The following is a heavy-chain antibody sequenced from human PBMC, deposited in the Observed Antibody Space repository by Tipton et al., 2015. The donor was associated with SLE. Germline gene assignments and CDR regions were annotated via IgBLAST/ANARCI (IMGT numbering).Heavy chain of an antibody. D-gene: IGHD3-10*01. J-gene: IGHJ6*03. CDR3: AREGAEKSLVRGIKISYHYMDV. CDR1: GYTFTSYG. Sequence: QSGPEVKKPGASVKVSCKASGYTFTSYGISWVRQAPGQGLEWMGWISAYNGNTNYAQKLQGRVTMTTDTSTSTAYMELRSLRSDDTAVYYCAREGAEKSLVRGIKISYHYMDVWGKGTAVTVSS. CDR2: ISAYNGNT. V-gene: IGHV1-18*01.